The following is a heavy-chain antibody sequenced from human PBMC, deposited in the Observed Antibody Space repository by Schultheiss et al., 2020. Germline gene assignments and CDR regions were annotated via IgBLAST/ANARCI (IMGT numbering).Heavy chain of an antibody. Sequence: QTLSLTCTVSGGSISSYYWSWIRQPPGKGLEWIGYIYYSGSTNYNPSLKSRVTISVDTSKNQFSLKLSSLTAADTAVYYCATLTGVVVTAIPVGGYYYYGMDVWGQGTTVTVSS. CDR3: ATLTGVVVTAIPVGGYYYYGMDV. CDR2: IYYSGST. D-gene: IGHD2-21*02. V-gene: IGHV4-59*12. CDR1: GGSISSYY. J-gene: IGHJ6*02.